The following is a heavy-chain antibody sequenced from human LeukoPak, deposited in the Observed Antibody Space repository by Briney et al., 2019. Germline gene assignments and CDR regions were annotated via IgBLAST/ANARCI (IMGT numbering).Heavy chain of an antibody. J-gene: IGHJ6*03. CDR3: AKGQYYYGSGKSNDMDV. CDR1: GFTFSSYG. Sequence: PGGSLRLSCAASGFTFSSYGMHWVRQAPGKGLEWVAFIRYDGSNKYYADSVKGRFTISRDNSKNTLYLQMNSLRAEDTAVYYCAKGQYYYGSGKSNDMDVWGKGTTVTISS. V-gene: IGHV3-30*02. D-gene: IGHD3-10*01. CDR2: IRYDGSNK.